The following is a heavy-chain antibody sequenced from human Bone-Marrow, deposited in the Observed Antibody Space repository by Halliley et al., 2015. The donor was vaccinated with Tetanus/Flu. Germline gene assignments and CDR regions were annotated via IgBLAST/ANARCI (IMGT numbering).Heavy chain of an antibody. CDR1: GYRFRTYW. D-gene: IGHD2-2*01. Sequence: QLVQSGAEVKKPGESLKISCTGTGYRFRTYWIVWVRQMPGKGLEWVGIIYPDDSDTTYSPPFQGQVTISVDKSISTAYLEWNRPKASDSATYCCAQRGQPNYYGLDVWGQGTTVTVSS. V-gene: IGHV5-51*01. CDR3: AQRGQPNYYGLDV. J-gene: IGHJ6*02. CDR2: IYPDDSDT.